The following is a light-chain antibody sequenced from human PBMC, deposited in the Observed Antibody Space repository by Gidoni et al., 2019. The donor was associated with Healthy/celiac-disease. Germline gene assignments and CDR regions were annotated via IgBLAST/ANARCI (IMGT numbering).Light chain of an antibody. CDR1: QSVFYISNNKNY. CDR3: QQYYDYPLT. V-gene: IGKV4-1*01. CDR2: WAS. Sequence: DIVMTQSPDSLAVSLGERATINCKSSQSVFYISNNKNYLAWYQQKPGQPPKLLFYWASTRESGVPDRFSGGGSGTDFTLTISSLQAEDVAVYYCQQYYDYPLTFGGGTKVEIK. J-gene: IGKJ4*01.